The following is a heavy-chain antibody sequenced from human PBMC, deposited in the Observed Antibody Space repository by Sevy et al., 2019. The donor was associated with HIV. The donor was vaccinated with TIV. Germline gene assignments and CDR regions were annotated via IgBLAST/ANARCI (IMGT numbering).Heavy chain of an antibody. V-gene: IGHV3-48*03. J-gene: IGHJ3*01. CDR2: ISPSGHAI. Sequence: GGSLRLSCKACGFIFSNYEMNWVRQAPGKGLEWVSYISPSGHAIYYADSVKGRFTVSRDNAKNSLYQQMNSLRGDDTALYYCARDIDSSGYSYAFDLWGQGTMVTVSS. CDR1: GFIFSNYE. CDR3: ARDIDSSGYSYAFDL. D-gene: IGHD3-22*01.